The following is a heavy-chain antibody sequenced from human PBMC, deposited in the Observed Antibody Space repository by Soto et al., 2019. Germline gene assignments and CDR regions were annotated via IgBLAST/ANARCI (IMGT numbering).Heavy chain of an antibody. J-gene: IGHJ4*02. CDR3: ARRDYYRFDY. CDR2: ISASGDYT. V-gene: IGHV3-23*01. D-gene: IGHD1-26*01. CDR1: GFTFSNFA. Sequence: GGSLRLSCAASGFTFSNFAMSWVRQAPGKGLEWVSIISASGDYTFYADSVKGRFTISRDISRSTLYLQMNSLRAEDTAIYYCARRDYYRFDYWGQGTLVTVSS.